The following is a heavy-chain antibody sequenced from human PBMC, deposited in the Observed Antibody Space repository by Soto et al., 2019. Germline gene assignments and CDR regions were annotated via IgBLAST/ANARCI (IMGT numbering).Heavy chain of an antibody. CDR1: GYTFTGYY. J-gene: IGHJ5*02. D-gene: IGHD3-16*01. CDR2: INPKSGGT. Sequence: ASVKVSCKASGYTFTGYYLHWVRQAPGQGLEWMGWINPKSGGTKYAQNFQGRVTMTRDTSISTAYMDLSRLRSDDTAVYYCARSLSPPDITSYHTRAYYNWLDPWGQGTLATVSS. CDR3: ARSLSPPDITSYHTRAYYNWLDP. V-gene: IGHV1-2*02.